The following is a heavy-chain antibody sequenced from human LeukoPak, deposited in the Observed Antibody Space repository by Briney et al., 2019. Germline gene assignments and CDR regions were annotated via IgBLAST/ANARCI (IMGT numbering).Heavy chain of an antibody. CDR2: IYYSGST. V-gene: IGHV4-59*08. D-gene: IGHD6-13*01. CDR3: ARHARSNSWYRWVWFDP. Sequence: SETLSLTCTVSGGSISSYYWSWIRQPPGKGLEWIGYIYYSGSTYYNPSLKSRVTISVDTSKNQFSLKLSSVTAADTAVYYCARHARSNSWYRWVWFDPWGQGTLVTVSS. J-gene: IGHJ5*02. CDR1: GGSISSYY.